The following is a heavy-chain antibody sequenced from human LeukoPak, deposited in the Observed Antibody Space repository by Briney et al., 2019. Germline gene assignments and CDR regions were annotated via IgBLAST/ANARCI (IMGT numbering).Heavy chain of an antibody. V-gene: IGHV3-49*04. CDR2: IRKKGKGGTT. CDR1: GFTFSDYA. CDR3: SRFYSSGWASGAFDI. Sequence: GGSLRLSCTPSGFTFSDYAVSWVRQAPGKGLEWLGFIRKKGKGGTTECAASVKGRFTISRDDSKTIAHLQMSSLKTEDTAVYYCSRFYSSGWASGAFDIWGQGTMVTVSS. D-gene: IGHD3-22*01. J-gene: IGHJ3*02.